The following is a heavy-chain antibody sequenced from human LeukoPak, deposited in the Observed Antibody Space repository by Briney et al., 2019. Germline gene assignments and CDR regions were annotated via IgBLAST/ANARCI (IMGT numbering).Heavy chain of an antibody. CDR2: IKRDGSEK. V-gene: IGHV3-7*05. Sequence: PGGSLRLSCEASGFTFSNYWMNWVRQAPGRGLEWVANIKRDGSEKHYVGSVKGRFTISRDNAKNSLYLRMSSLRAEDTAVYYCVTDVSGSLGDWGQGTLVTVSS. J-gene: IGHJ1*01. CDR1: GFTFSNYW. D-gene: IGHD5-12*01. CDR3: VTDVSGSLGD.